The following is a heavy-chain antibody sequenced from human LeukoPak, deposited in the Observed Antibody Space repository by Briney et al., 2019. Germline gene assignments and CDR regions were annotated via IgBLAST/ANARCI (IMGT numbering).Heavy chain of an antibody. Sequence: ASVKVSCEASGYTFTGYYMHWVRQAPGQGLEWMGWINPNSGGTNYAQKFQGRVTMTRDTSISTAYMELSRLRSDDTAVYYCARGSYYDSRRCDYWGQGTPVTVSS. CDR1: GYTFTGYY. CDR3: ARGSYYDSRRCDY. CDR2: INPNSGGT. J-gene: IGHJ4*02. D-gene: IGHD3-22*01. V-gene: IGHV1-2*02.